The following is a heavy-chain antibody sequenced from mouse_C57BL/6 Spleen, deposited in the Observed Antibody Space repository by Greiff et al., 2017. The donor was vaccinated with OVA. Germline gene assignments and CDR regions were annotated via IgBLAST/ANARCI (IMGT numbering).Heavy chain of an antibody. CDR2: IYPSDSET. J-gene: IGHJ4*01. Sequence: QVQLKQPGAELVRPGSSVKLSCKASGYTFTSYWMDWVKQRPGQGLEWIGNIYPSDSETHYNQKFKDKATLTVDKSSSTAYMQLSSLTSEDSAVYYCARGSTVVASYYAMDYWGQGTSVTVSS. CDR3: ARGSTVVASYYAMDY. V-gene: IGHV1-61*01. D-gene: IGHD1-1*01. CDR1: GYTFTSYW.